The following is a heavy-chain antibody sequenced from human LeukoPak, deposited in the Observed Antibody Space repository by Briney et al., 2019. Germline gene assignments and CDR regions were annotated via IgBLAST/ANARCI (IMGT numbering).Heavy chain of an antibody. Sequence: GASVKVSCKASGYTFTGYYMHWVRQAPGQGLEWMGCINPNRGGTNYAQKLQGRVILTRDTSISTAYMELSRLRSDDTAVYYCARGPGDYVWGSYRPFDYWGQGTLVTVSS. V-gene: IGHV1-2*02. D-gene: IGHD3-16*02. J-gene: IGHJ4*02. CDR3: ARGPGDYVWGSYRPFDY. CDR2: INPNRGGT. CDR1: GYTFTGYY.